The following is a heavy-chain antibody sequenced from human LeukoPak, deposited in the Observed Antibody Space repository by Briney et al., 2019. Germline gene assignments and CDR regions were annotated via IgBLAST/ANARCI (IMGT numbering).Heavy chain of an antibody. CDR1: GGSISSYY. CDR2: IYYSGST. J-gene: IGHJ4*02. Sequence: SETLSLTCTVSGGSISSYYWNWIRQPPGKGLEWIGYIYYSGSTNYNPSLKSRVTISVDTSKNQFSLKLSSVTAADTAVYYCARYLGSSGWFLDYWGQGTLVTVSS. V-gene: IGHV4-59*08. D-gene: IGHD6-19*01. CDR3: ARYLGSSGWFLDY.